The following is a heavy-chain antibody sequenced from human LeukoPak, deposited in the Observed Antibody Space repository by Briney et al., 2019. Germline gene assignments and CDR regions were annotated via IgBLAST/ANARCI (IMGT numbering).Heavy chain of an antibody. J-gene: IGHJ4*02. CDR2: IYHSGST. CDR3: ARDLAAAGLLDY. V-gene: IGHV4-4*02. Sequence: PSETLSLTCAVSGGSISSSNWWSWVRQPPGKGLEWIGEIYHSGSTNYNPSLKSRITISVDKSKNQFFLKLSSVTAADTAVYYCARDLAAAGLLDYWGQGTLVTVSS. CDR1: GGSISSSNW. D-gene: IGHD6-13*01.